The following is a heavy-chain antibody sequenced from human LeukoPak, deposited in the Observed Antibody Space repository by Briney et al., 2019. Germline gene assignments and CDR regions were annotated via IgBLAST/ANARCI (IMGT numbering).Heavy chain of an antibody. CDR1: GGSISSYY. V-gene: IGHV4-59*01. CDR2: IYYSGST. D-gene: IGHD7-27*01. J-gene: IGHJ4*02. Sequence: PSETLSLTCTGSGGSISSYYWSWIRQPPGKGLEWIGYIYYSGSTNYNPSLKSRVTISVDTSKNQFSLKLSSVTAADTAVYYCARAGEDPLFDYWGQGTLVTVSS. CDR3: ARAGEDPLFDY.